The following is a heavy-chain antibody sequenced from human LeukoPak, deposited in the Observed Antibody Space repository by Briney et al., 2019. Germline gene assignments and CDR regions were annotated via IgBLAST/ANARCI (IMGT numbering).Heavy chain of an antibody. CDR1: GGSISSYY. CDR3: ARAGRFYSSSWYWFDP. CDR2: IYTSGST. J-gene: IGHJ5*02. D-gene: IGHD6-13*01. Sequence: PSETLFLTCTVSGGSISSYYWSWIRQPAGKGLEWIGRIYTSGSTNYNPSLKSRVTMSVDTSKNQFSLKLSSVTAADTAVYYCARAGRFYSSSWYWFDPWGQGTLVTVSS. V-gene: IGHV4-4*07.